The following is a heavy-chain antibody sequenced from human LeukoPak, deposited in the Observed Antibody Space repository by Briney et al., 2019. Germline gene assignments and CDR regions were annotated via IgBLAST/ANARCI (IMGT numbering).Heavy chain of an antibody. V-gene: IGHV3-48*04. D-gene: IGHD1-26*01. CDR3: ARRSMGYYYYIDV. Sequence: GGSLRLSCVVSGFTFSTYDMNWVRQAPGKGLEWVSYITTSSSTIYYADPVKGRFTVSRDNAKNSLSLQMNSLRAEDTAVYYCARRSMGYYYYIDVWGKGTTVTVSS. J-gene: IGHJ6*03. CDR1: GFTFSTYD. CDR2: ITTSSSTI.